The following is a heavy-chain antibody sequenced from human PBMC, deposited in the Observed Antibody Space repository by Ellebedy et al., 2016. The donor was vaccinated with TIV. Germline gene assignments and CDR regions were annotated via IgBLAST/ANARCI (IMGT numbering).Heavy chain of an antibody. CDR2: ISPSGNTT. D-gene: IGHD2-21*02. CDR1: GYTLTSYY. V-gene: IGHV1-46*04. CDR3: VRGYWRGDCSPLDY. J-gene: IGHJ4*02. Sequence: AASVKVSCKASGYTLTSYYMHWVRQAPGQGLEWMGIISPSGNTTTYAQKLQGRVTMTWDTSTSTVYLELSSLTSHDTAVYYCVRGYWRGDCSPLDYWGQGTLVTVSS.